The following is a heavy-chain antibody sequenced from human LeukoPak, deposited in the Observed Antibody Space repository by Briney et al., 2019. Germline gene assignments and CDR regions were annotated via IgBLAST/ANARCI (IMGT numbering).Heavy chain of an antibody. Sequence: SETLSLTCTVSGGSISSSSYYWGWIRQPPGKGLEWIGSIYYSGSTYYNPSLKSRVTISVDTSKNQFSLKLSSVTAADTAVYYCARDSSSSWYSKPLDYWGQGTLVTVSS. CDR1: GGSISSSSYY. V-gene: IGHV4-39*07. CDR3: ARDSSSSWYSKPLDY. D-gene: IGHD6-13*01. J-gene: IGHJ4*02. CDR2: IYYSGST.